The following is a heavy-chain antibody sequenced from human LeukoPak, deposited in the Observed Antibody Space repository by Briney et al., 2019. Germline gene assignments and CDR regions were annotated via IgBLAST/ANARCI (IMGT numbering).Heavy chain of an antibody. D-gene: IGHD6-19*01. CDR3: ARRKGGSIAVAGRDYYYYYMDV. CDR2: IYYSGST. J-gene: IGHJ6*03. CDR1: GDSISNYH. Sequence: PSETLSLTCTVSGDSISNYHWAWIRQPAGKGLEWIGYIYYSGSTNYNPSLKSRVTISVDTSKNQFSLKLSSVTAADTAVYYCARRKGGSIAVAGRDYYYYYMDVWGKGTTVTISS. V-gene: IGHV4-59*01.